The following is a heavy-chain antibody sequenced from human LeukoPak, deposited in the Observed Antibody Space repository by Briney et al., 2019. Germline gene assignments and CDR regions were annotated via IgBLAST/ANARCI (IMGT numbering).Heavy chain of an antibody. J-gene: IGHJ4*02. CDR2: ISGGGGTTYYA. CDR1: GFTFSSYG. D-gene: IGHD3-9*01. CDR3: AKFYDILTGYFDY. Sequence: GGSLRLSCAAPGFTFSSYGMSWVRQSPGKGLEWVSAISGGGGTTYYAYYADSVKGRFTISRDNSKNTLYLQMNSLRAEDTAVYYCAKFYDILTGYFDYWGQGTLVTVSS. V-gene: IGHV3-23*01.